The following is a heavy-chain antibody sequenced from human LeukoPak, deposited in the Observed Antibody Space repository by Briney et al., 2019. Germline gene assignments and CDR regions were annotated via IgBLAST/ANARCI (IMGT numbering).Heavy chain of an antibody. Sequence: PGGSLRLSCAASGFTFSSYAMHWVRQAPGKGLEWVAVISYDGSNKYYADSVKGRFTISRDNSKNTLYLQMNSLRAEDTAVYYCARDQLPPLLVSSDFWSGSFDYWGQGTLVTVSS. J-gene: IGHJ4*02. CDR1: GFTFSSYA. D-gene: IGHD3-3*01. CDR2: ISYDGSNK. V-gene: IGHV3-30*04. CDR3: ARDQLPPLLVSSDFWSGSFDY.